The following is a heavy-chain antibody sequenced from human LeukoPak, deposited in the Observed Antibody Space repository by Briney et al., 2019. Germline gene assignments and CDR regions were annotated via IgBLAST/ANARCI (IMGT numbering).Heavy chain of an antibody. CDR2: INYSGTT. J-gene: IGHJ4*02. V-gene: IGHV4-59*11. Sequence: SETLSLTCTVSGGSISSHNWSWIRQPPGKGLEWIGYINYSGTTNYNPSLKSRVTISVDTSKNQFSLKLSSMTAADTAVYYCASWGYSYGHDYWGQGTLVTVSS. CDR1: GGSISSHN. CDR3: ASWGYSYGHDY. D-gene: IGHD5-18*01.